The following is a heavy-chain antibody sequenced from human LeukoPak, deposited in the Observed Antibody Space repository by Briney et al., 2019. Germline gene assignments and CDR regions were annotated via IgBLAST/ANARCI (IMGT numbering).Heavy chain of an antibody. CDR2: ISYDGSNK. Sequence: GGSLRLSCAASGFTFSSYAMHWVRQAPGKGLEWVAVISYDGSNKYYADSVKGRFTISRDNSKNTLYLQMNSLRAEDTAVYYCARDRARHDFWSGHDYWGQGTLATVSS. V-gene: IGHV3-30-3*01. J-gene: IGHJ4*02. D-gene: IGHD3-3*01. CDR1: GFTFSSYA. CDR3: ARDRARHDFWSGHDY.